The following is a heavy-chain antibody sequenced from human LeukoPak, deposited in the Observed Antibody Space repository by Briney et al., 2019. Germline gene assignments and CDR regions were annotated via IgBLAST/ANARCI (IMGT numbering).Heavy chain of an antibody. CDR3: ATPHYDSSGYYNY. CDR1: GGSISSSSYY. J-gene: IGHJ4*02. V-gene: IGHV4-39*07. Sequence: KPSETLSLTCTVSGGSISSSSYYWGWIRQPPGKGLEWIGEINHSGSTNYNPSLKSRVTISVDTSKNQFSLKLSSVTAADTAVYYCATPHYDSSGYYNYWGQGTLVTVSS. D-gene: IGHD3-22*01. CDR2: INHSGST.